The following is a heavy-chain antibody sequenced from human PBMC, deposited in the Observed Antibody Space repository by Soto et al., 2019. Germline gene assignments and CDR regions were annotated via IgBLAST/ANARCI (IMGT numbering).Heavy chain of an antibody. CDR3: ARDQVAAPRLNYYGMDV. CDR1: GFTFSIYS. CDR2: ISSTSSTK. D-gene: IGHD6-19*01. V-gene: IGHV3-48*02. J-gene: IGHJ6*02. Sequence: TGGSLRLSCAASGFTFSIYSMNWVRQAPGKGLEWVSHISSTSSTKYYAGSVKGRFTISRDNAQNSPYLQMNSLRDEDTAVYFCARDQVAAPRLNYYGMDVWGQGTTVTVSS.